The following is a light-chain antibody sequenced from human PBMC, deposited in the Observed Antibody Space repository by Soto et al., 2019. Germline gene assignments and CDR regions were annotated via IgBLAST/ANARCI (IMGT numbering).Light chain of an antibody. CDR3: QQYGSSPPT. J-gene: IGKJ1*01. V-gene: IGKV3-20*01. Sequence: EVVLTQSPGTLSLSPGERVTLSCRASQSVSSNLAWYQQKPGQAPRLLIYGVSTRATDVPARFSGSGSGTEFTLTISSLQPDDFAVYYCQQYGSSPPTFGQGTKVDIK. CDR1: QSVSSN. CDR2: GVS.